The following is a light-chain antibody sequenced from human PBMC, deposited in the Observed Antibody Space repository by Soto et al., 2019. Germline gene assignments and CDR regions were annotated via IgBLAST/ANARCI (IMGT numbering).Light chain of an antibody. J-gene: IGKJ2*01. Sequence: DIQMTQSPSTLSASIGDTVIITCRASQSINSWLAWYQQKPGKAPKLLIHKASTLESGVPSRFSGSESGTEFTLTISSLQPDDFATFSCQQYDRFPYTFGQGTKLEIK. CDR1: QSINSW. V-gene: IGKV1-5*03. CDR2: KAS. CDR3: QQYDRFPYT.